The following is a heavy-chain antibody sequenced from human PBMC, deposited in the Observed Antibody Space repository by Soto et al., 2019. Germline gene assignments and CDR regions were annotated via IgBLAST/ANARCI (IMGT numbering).Heavy chain of an antibody. CDR2: IYYTGNT. V-gene: IGHV4-61*01. Sequence: PSETLSLTCTVSGDSVTSENFFWTWIRQPPGNGLEWIGYIYYTGNTNYNPALESRLTMSLDRSKNQFSLKFTSVTPAVRAVIHSARAPEDGDAPREPQEAFDNLGQGTLVNVSS. D-gene: IGHD1-26*01. CDR1: GDSVTSENFF. J-gene: IGHJ3*02. CDR3: ARAPEDGDAPREPQEAFDN.